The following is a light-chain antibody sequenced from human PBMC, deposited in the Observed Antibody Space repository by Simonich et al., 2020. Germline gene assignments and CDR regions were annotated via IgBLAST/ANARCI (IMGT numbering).Light chain of an antibody. J-gene: IGKJ4*01. CDR3: QQYNNWPPLT. CDR1: QSVSRN. CDR2: GAS. Sequence: EIVMTQSPATLSVSPGDTATLSCRASQSVSRNLAWYQQKPGQAPMPLIDGASTRATGIPARLSGSGSGTDFTLTISSLQSEDFAVYYCQQYNNWPPLTFGGGTKVEIK. V-gene: IGKV3-15*01.